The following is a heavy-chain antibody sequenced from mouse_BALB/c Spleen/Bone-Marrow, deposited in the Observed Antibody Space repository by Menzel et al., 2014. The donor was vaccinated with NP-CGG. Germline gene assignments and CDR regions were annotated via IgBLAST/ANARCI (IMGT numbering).Heavy chain of an antibody. V-gene: IGHV6-6*02. CDR1: GFTFSNYW. D-gene: IGHD1-1*01. CDR2: IKLKSNNYAT. Sequence: EVKVVESGGGLVQPGGSMKLSCVASGFTFSNYWMNWVRQSPEKGLEWVAEIKLKSNNYATHYAESVKGRFTIPRDDSKSSVYLQMNNLRGEDTGIYYCTRGPQFVITAVPTGIFDYWGQGTTLTVSS. J-gene: IGHJ2*01. CDR3: TRGPQFVITAVPTGIFDY.